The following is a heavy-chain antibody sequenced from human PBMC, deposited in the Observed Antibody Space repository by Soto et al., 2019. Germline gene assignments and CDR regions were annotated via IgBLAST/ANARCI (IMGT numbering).Heavy chain of an antibody. CDR3: ARVAPITTRSYYYYSMDV. CDR2: ISSSSSYI. D-gene: IGHD1-20*01. V-gene: IGHV3-21*01. J-gene: IGHJ6*03. CDR1: GFTFSSYS. Sequence: PGGSLRLSCAASGFTFSSYSMNWVRQAPGKGLEWVSSISSSSSYIYYADSVKGRFTISRDNAKNSLYLQMNSLRAEDTAVYYCARVAPITTRSYYYYSMDVWGKGTTVTLSS.